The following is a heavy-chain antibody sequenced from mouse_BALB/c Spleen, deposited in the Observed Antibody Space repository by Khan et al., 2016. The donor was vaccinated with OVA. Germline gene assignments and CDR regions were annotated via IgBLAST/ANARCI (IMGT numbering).Heavy chain of an antibody. CDR1: GYTFTDYY. CDR2: IYPRSGNT. D-gene: IGHD1-2*01. CDR3: ARRNYFGYTFAY. V-gene: IGHV1-77*01. J-gene: IGHJ3*01. Sequence: QVQLKQSGAELARPGASVKLSCKASGYTFTDYYINWVKQRTGQGLEWIGEIYPRSGNTYYNEKFKGKATLTADKSSRIAYMQLSSLTSEDSAVYFCARRNYFGYTFAYWGQGTLGTVSA.